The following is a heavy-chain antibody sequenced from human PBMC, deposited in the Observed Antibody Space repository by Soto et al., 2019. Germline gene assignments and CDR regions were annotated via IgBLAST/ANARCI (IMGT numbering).Heavy chain of an antibody. Sequence: DSLNISCAASGYTFPSSYLHWVRQAPGQGLEWMGIINPSGGSTSYAQKFQGRVTMTRDTSTSTVYMELSSLRSEDTAVYYCAGCNSGIDYWGEVTLVPVS. CDR2: INPSGGST. D-gene: IGHD4-4*01. V-gene: IGHV1-46*01. J-gene: IGHJ4*02. CDR1: GYTFPSSY. CDR3: AGCNSGIDY.